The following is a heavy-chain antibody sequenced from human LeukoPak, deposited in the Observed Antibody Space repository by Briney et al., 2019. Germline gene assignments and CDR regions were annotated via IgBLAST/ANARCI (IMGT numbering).Heavy chain of an antibody. V-gene: IGHV4-59*08. CDR3: VRRVRYFGQNDY. J-gene: IGHJ4*02. Sequence: PSETLSLTCTVSGSSMSDYYWRWTRQPPGKGLEWIGYIYYTGSTNYNPSLKSRVTISVDTSKNQIALKLSSVTAADSAVYYCVRRVRYFGQNDYWGQGTLVTVSS. CDR2: IYYTGST. D-gene: IGHD3-9*01. CDR1: GSSMSDYY.